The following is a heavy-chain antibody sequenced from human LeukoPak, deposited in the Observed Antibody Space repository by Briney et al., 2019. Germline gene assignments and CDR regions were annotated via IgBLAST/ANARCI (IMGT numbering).Heavy chain of an antibody. CDR1: GYTLTELS. D-gene: IGHD3-9*01. CDR3: ATPFYDILTGPLAGMDV. CDR2: FDPEDGET. J-gene: IGHJ6*02. Sequence: ASVKVSCKVSGYTLTELSMHWVRQAPGKGLEWMGGFDPEDGETIYAQKFQGRVTMTEDTSTDTAYVELSSLRSEDTAVYYCATPFYDILTGPLAGMDVWGQGTTVTVSS. V-gene: IGHV1-24*01.